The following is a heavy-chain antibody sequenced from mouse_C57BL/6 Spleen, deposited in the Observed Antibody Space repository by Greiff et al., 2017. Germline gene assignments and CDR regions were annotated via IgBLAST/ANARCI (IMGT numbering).Heavy chain of an antibody. CDR2: IHPNSGST. Sequence: QVQLQQPGAELVKPGASVTLSCKASGYTFTSYWMHWVKQRPGQGLEWIGMIHPNSGSTNYNEKFKSKATLTVDKSSSTAYMQLSSLTSEDSAVDYCARYYYGSSLWYFDVWGTGTTVTVSS. D-gene: IGHD1-1*01. CDR1: GYTFTSYW. J-gene: IGHJ1*03. V-gene: IGHV1-64*01. CDR3: ARYYYGSSLWYFDV.